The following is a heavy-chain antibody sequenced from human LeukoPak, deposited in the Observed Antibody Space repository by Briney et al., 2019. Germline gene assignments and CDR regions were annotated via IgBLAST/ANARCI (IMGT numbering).Heavy chain of an antibody. CDR3: ARVIEHAFDI. J-gene: IGHJ3*02. V-gene: IGHV3-53*01. CDR1: GFTVSSNY. CDR2: IYSGGST. Sequence: PGGSLRLSCAASGFTVSSNYMSWVRQAPGKGLEWVSVIYSGGSTYYTDSVTGRFTISRDNSKNTLYLQMNSLRAEDTAVYYCARVIEHAFDIWGQGTMVTVSS. D-gene: IGHD2-21*01.